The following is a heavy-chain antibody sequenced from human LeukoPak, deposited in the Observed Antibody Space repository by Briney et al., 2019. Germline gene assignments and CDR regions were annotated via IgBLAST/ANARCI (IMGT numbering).Heavy chain of an antibody. D-gene: IGHD3-22*01. CDR2: FDPEDGET. J-gene: IGHJ4*02. CDR1: GYTLTELS. V-gene: IGHV1-24*01. CDR3: ATDRYGVSSGYLDY. Sequence: ASEKVSCKVSGYTLTELSMHWVRQAPGRGLEWMGGFDPEDGETIYAQKFQGRVTMTEDTSTDTAYMELSSLRSEDTAVYYCATDRYGVSSGYLDYWGQGTLVTVSS.